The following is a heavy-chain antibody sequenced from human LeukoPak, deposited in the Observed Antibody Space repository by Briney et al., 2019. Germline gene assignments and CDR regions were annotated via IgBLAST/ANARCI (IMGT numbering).Heavy chain of an antibody. V-gene: IGHV3-7*01. CDR1: GFTFSSYW. Sequence: GGSLGLSCAASGFTFSSYWMSWVRQAPGKGLEWVANIKQDGSEKYYVDSVKGRFTISRDNAKNSLYLQTNSLRAEDTAVYYCARVSWSVAGTGDWFDPWGQGTLVTVSS. D-gene: IGHD6-19*01. CDR3: ARVSWSVAGTGDWFDP. J-gene: IGHJ5*02. CDR2: IKQDGSEK.